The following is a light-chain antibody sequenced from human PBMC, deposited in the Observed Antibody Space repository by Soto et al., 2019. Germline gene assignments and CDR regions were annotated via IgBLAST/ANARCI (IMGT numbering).Light chain of an antibody. Sequence: QSALTQPASVSGSPGQSITISCTGTSSDVGGYNYVSWHQQLPGKVPKLMIYDVSYRPSGVSNRFSGSKSGNTASLTISGLQAEDEADYYCSSYTTSSTYVFGTGTQLTVL. CDR3: SSYTTSSTYV. CDR2: DVS. V-gene: IGLV2-14*01. J-gene: IGLJ7*01. CDR1: SSDVGGYNY.